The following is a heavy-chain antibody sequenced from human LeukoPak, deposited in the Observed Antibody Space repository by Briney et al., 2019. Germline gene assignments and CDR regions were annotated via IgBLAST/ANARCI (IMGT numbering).Heavy chain of an antibody. CDR2: IYSSGST. CDR3: ARDALYDFWSGPLGSFDL. CDR1: GDSISSGSYY. V-gene: IGHV4-61*02. Sequence: SETLSLTCTVSGDSISSGSYYWSWIRQPAGKGLEWIGRIYSSGSTNYNPSLKSRVTISVDTSKNQFSLKLTSVTAADTAVYYCARDALYDFWSGPLGSFDLWGRGTLVTVSS. D-gene: IGHD3-3*01. J-gene: IGHJ2*01.